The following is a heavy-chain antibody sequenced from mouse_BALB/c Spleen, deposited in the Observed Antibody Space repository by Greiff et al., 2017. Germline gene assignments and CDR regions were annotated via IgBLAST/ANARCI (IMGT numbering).Heavy chain of an antibody. D-gene: IGHD1-1*01. V-gene: IGHV1S81*02. CDR2: INPSNGGT. J-gene: IGHJ1*01. CDR1: GYTFTSYY. CDR3: TRSYYYGSSYFWYFDV. Sequence: QVQLKESGAELVKPGASVKLSCKASGYTFTSYYMYWVKQRPGQGLEWIGEINPSNGGTNFNEKFKSKATLTVDKSSSTAYMQLSSLTSEDSAVYYCTRSYYYGSSYFWYFDVWGAGTTVTVSS.